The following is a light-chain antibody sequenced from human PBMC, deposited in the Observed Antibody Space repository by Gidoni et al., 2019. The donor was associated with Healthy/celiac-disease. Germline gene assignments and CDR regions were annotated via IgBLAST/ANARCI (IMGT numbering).Light chain of an antibody. CDR3: KQAQRTPLT. V-gene: IGKV2-28*01. CDR1: QGFLHSNRYNY. J-gene: IGKJ4*01. CDR2: LGS. Sequence: DLVMTESPLPLRVTPGEPAAISSRSSQGFLHSNRYNYLDWYLQKPGQSPQLLIYLGSNRASGVPDRFSGSGSGTDFTLNISSVEAEDVAVYYCKQAQRTPLTFGGGTKVEIK.